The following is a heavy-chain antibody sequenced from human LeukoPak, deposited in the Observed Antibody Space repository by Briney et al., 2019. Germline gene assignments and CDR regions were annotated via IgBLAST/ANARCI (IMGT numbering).Heavy chain of an antibody. CDR3: AKGTGRDYFDF. J-gene: IGHJ4*02. D-gene: IGHD3/OR15-3a*01. CDR2: ISYDGSNK. Sequence: GGSLRLSCAASGFTFSSSGMHWVRQAPGKGLEWVAVISYDGSNKYYADSVKGRFTISRDNSKNTQYLQMNSLRAEDTAVYSCAKGTGRDYFDFWGQGTLVTVSS. V-gene: IGHV3-30*19. CDR1: GFTFSSSG.